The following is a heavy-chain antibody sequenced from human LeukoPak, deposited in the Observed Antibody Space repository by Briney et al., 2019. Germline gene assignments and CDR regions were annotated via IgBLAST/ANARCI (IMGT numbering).Heavy chain of an antibody. D-gene: IGHD3-22*01. CDR3: ARVSYDSSGYYYLIKDYYYYMDV. J-gene: IGHJ6*03. Sequence: ASVKVSCKASGYTFTSYDINWVRQATGQGLEWMGWMNPNSGNTGYAQKFQGRVTITRNTSISTAYMELSSLRSEDTAVYYCARVSYDSSGYYYLIKDYYYYMDVWGKGTTVTVSS. CDR1: GYTFTSYD. V-gene: IGHV1-8*03. CDR2: MNPNSGNT.